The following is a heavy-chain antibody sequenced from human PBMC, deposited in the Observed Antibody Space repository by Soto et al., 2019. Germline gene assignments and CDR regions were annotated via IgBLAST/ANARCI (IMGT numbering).Heavy chain of an antibody. Sequence: EVQLVESGGALVKPGGSLKPPCQPSRFIFRNPWMSWAGQAPGKGREWVGRIKSKTDGGTTDYAAPVKGRFTISRDDSKNTLYLQMNSLKTEDTAVYYCTTDIEYSSSRGWFDPWGQGTLVTVSS. V-gene: IGHV3-15*02. J-gene: IGHJ5*02. CDR1: RFIFRNPW. CDR2: IKSKTDGGTT. CDR3: TTDIEYSSSRGWFDP. D-gene: IGHD6-6*01.